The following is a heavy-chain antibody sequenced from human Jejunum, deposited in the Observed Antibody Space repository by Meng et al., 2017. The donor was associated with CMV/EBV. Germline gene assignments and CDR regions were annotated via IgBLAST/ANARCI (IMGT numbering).Heavy chain of an antibody. Sequence: EVQLVESGXXXXXPXXAXXRSCAASGFIFSSSWMHCVCQAPEKGLEWVADIKCDGSEKSYVDSVKGRLTISRDNAKNSLYLQMNGLRAEDTAVYYCVRGTLSYPDIDYWGQGTLVTVSS. CDR3: VRGTLSYPDIDY. J-gene: IGHJ4*02. CDR2: IKCDGSEK. V-gene: IGHV3-52*01. CDR1: GFIFSSSW.